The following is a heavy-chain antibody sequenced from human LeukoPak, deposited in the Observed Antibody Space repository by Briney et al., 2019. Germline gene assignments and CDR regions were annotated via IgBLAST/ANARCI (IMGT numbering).Heavy chain of an antibody. J-gene: IGHJ4*02. Sequence: SETPSLTCTVSGASVSSGGYYWSWIRQPPGKGLEWIGYIYYSGSTNYNPSLKSRVTISVDTSKNQFSLKVNSVTAADTAIYYCARRGGSGRSFDYWGQGTLVTVSS. CDR2: IYYSGST. CDR1: GASVSSGGYY. V-gene: IGHV4-61*08. CDR3: ARRGGSGRSFDY. D-gene: IGHD3-10*01.